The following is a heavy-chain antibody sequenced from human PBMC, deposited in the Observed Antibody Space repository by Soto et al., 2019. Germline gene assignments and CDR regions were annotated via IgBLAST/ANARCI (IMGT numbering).Heavy chain of an antibody. J-gene: IGHJ6*02. CDR2: IYYSGST. D-gene: IGHD2-8*01. V-gene: IGHV4-31*03. CDR1: GGSISSGGYY. Sequence: SETLCLTCTVSGGSISSGGYYWSWIRQHPGKGLEWIGYIYYSGSTYYNPSLKSRVTISVDTSKNQFSLKLRSVTAADTAVYYCARLRGYCTIRGCKGGYAMDVWGQVTTVTVSS. CDR3: ARLRGYCTIRGCKGGYAMDV.